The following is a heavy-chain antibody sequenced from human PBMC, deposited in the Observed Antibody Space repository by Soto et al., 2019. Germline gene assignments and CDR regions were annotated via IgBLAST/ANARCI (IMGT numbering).Heavy chain of an antibody. CDR2: ISAAGDP. J-gene: IGHJ6*02. V-gene: IGHV3-13*05. CDR1: GFTFRNYD. Sequence: EVQLVESGGGLVQPGGSLRLSCEASGFTFRNYDMHWVRQGTGKGREWVSGISAAGDPDYADSVEGRFTISRENAQNSFFLQMNSLRVGDTAVYYCARTDRDFYGLDVWGQGTTVIVFS. CDR3: ARTDRDFYGLDV.